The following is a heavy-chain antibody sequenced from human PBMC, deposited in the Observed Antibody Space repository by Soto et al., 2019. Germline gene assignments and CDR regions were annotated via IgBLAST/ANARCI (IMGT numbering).Heavy chain of an antibody. CDR2: INHSGST. Sequence: SETLSLTCAVYGGSFSGYYWSWIRQPPGKGLEWIGEINHSGSTNYNPSLKSRVTISVDTSKNQFSLKLSSVTAADTAVYYCARMKNYGSGSYYQSVWFDPWGHGTLVT. CDR3: ARMKNYGSGSYYQSVWFDP. V-gene: IGHV4-34*01. CDR1: GGSFSGYY. J-gene: IGHJ5*02. D-gene: IGHD3-10*01.